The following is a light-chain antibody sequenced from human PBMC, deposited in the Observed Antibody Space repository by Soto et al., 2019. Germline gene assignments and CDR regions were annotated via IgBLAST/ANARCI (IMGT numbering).Light chain of an antibody. Sequence: DIQMTQSPSSLSASVGDRVTITCRATQAISNYLAWYQQRPGKVRKLLIYGASTLQSGVPSRFSGSGSGTNFTLTISSLQPEDVATYYCQKYISAPFTFGPGTSVDIK. CDR1: QAISNY. V-gene: IGKV1-27*01. CDR3: QKYISAPFT. CDR2: GAS. J-gene: IGKJ3*01.